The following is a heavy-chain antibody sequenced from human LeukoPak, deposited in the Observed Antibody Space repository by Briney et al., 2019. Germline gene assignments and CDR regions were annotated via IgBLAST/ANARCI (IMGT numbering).Heavy chain of an antibody. CDR2: ISGSGGST. CDR3: AKDARITGTTSRAFDI. Sequence: PGGSLRLSCAASGFTFNSYAMTWVRQAPGKGLEWVSAISGSGGSTYYADSVKGRFTISRDNSKNTLYLQMNSLRAEDTAVYYCAKDARITGTTSRAFDIWGQGTMVTVSS. CDR1: GFTFNSYA. J-gene: IGHJ3*02. V-gene: IGHV3-23*01. D-gene: IGHD1-20*01.